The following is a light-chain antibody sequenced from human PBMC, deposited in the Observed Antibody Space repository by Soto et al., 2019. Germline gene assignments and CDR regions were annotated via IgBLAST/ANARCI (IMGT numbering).Light chain of an antibody. CDR2: AAS. CDR1: QSVSSYY. V-gene: IGKV3-20*01. CDR3: QHYKTWPLS. J-gene: IGKJ4*01. Sequence: EIVLTQSPGTLSLSPGERATLSCRASQSVSSYYLAWYQQKPGQAPRLLIYAASSRATGIPARFSGIGSGTEFTLIISSLQSEDFGVYYCQHYKTWPLSFGGGTKVDIK.